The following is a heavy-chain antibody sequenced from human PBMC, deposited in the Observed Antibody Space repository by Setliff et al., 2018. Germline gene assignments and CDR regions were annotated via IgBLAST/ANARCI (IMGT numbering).Heavy chain of an antibody. V-gene: IGHV4-4*07. CDR1: GGSMTSYY. CDR3: ARTSRDGATYMDV. J-gene: IGHJ6*03. CDR2: ICRGSNT. D-gene: IGHD3-10*01. Sequence: PSETLSLTCTVSGGSMTSYYWSWIRQPAGKGLEWIGRICSSENTIGRICRGSNTHYNPSLQRRVTMSLDTSTNQFSLWLSSVTAADTAVYYCARTSRDGATYMDVWGKGITVTVSS.